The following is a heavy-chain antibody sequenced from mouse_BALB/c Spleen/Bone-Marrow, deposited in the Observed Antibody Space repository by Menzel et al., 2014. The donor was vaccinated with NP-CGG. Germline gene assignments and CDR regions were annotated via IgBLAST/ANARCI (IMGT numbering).Heavy chain of an antibody. CDR3: ARDRNNDTNWYFDV. CDR2: IRNKAKGYTT. V-gene: IGHV7-3*02. CDR1: GFTFTDYY. J-gene: IGHJ1*01. Sequence: EVHLVESGGGLVQPGGSLRLSCATPGFTFTDYYMSWVRQPPGKALEWLGFIRNKAKGYTTEYIPSVKGRFTISRDNSQSILYLQMNTLRAEDSATYYCARDRNNDTNWYFDVWGAGTTVTVSS. D-gene: IGHD2-12*01.